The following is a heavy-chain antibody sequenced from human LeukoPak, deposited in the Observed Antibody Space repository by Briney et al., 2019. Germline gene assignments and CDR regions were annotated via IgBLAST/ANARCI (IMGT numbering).Heavy chain of an antibody. V-gene: IGHV3-21*01. CDR3: ARDQSITMVRGITRAPPKY. D-gene: IGHD3-10*01. J-gene: IGHJ4*02. Sequence: GGSLRLSCAASGFTFSSYSMNWVRQAPGKGLEWVSSISSSSSYIYYADSVKGRFTISRDNAKNPLYLQMNSLRAEDTAVYYCARDQSITMVRGITRAPPKYWGQGTLVTVSS. CDR1: GFTFSSYS. CDR2: ISSSSSYI.